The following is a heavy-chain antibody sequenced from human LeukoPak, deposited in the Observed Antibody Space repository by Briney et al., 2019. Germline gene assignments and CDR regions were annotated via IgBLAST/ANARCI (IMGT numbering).Heavy chain of an antibody. CDR2: ISSSSSYI. D-gene: IGHD1-26*01. CDR1: GFTFSSYS. J-gene: IGHJ4*02. V-gene: IGHV3-21*01. CDR3: ARALDRVGATSYFDY. Sequence: GGSLRLSCAASGFTFSSYSMNWVRQAPGKGLEWVSSISSSSSYIYYADSVKGRFTISRDNAKNSLYLQMNSLRAEDTAVYYCARALDRVGATSYFDYWGQGTLVTVSS.